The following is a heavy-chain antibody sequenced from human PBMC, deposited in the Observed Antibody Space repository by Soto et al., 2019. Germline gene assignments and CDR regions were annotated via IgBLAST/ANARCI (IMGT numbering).Heavy chain of an antibody. J-gene: IGHJ5*02. V-gene: IGHV2-5*02. Sequence: QITLKESGPTLVKPTQTLTLTCTFSGFSLTTRGVGVGWIRQPPGNALECLALIYWDDDKRYSPSLQSRLTITKDTSKHQVVLTMTNMDPVDTATYDCANIPNYYEYDWFDPRGQGTLVSVSS. CDR3: ANIPNYYEYDWFDP. CDR1: GFSLTTRGVG. D-gene: IGHD3-16*01. CDR2: IYWDDDK.